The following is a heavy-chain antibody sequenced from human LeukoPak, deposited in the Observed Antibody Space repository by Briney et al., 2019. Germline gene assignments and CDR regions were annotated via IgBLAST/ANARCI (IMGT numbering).Heavy chain of an antibody. J-gene: IGHJ2*01. CDR3: ARDGGVMVTHTSRWYFGL. CDR2: ISTTSNDI. V-gene: IGHV3-48*01. CDR1: GFTFSNYN. D-gene: IGHD2-21*02. Sequence: PGGSLRLSCAASGFTFSNYNMHWVRQAPGKGLEWVSYISTTSNDIYYADSLKGRFTMSRDNAKNALYLQMNSLRAEDTAVYYCARDGGVMVTHTSRWYFGLWGRGTLVTVSS.